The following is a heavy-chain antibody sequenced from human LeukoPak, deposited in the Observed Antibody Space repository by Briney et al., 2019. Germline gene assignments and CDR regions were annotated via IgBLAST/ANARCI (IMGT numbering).Heavy chain of an antibody. CDR3: ARIMVDHYYYYYYMDV. J-gene: IGHJ6*03. V-gene: IGHV4-38-2*02. CDR2: IYHSGST. D-gene: IGHD3-10*01. Sequence: PSETLSLTCTVSGYSISSGYYWDWIRQPPGTGLEWIGSIYHSGSTYYNPSLKSRVTISVDTSKNQFSLILSSVTAADTAVYYCARIMVDHYYYYYYMDVWGKGTTVTVSS. CDR1: GYSISSGYY.